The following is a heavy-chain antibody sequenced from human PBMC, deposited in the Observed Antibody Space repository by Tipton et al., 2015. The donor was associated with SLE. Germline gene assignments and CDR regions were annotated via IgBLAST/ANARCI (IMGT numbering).Heavy chain of an antibody. D-gene: IGHD6-13*01. J-gene: IGHJ1*01. CDR1: GGSVSSGSYY. CDR2: IYYSGST. V-gene: IGHV4-61*01. CDR3: ARTGYSSSWLYFQH. Sequence: TLSLTCTVSGGSVSSGSYYWSWIRQPPGKGLEWIGYIYYSGSTNYNPSLKSRVTISVDTSKNQSSLKLSSVTAADTAVYYCARTGYSSSWLYFQHWGQGTLVTVSS.